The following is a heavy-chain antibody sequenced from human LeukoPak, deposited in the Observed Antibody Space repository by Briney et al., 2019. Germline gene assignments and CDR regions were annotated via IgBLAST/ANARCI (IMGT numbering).Heavy chain of an antibody. CDR2: ISWNSGSI. CDR1: GFTFDDYA. CDR3: ARSGGSSLYEFDY. J-gene: IGHJ4*02. Sequence: GGSLRLSCAASGFTFDDYAMHWVRQAPGKGLEWVSGISWNSGSIGYADSVKGRFTISRDNSKNTLYLQMGSLRAEDMAVYYCARSGGSSLYEFDYWGQGTLVTVSS. V-gene: IGHV3-9*03. D-gene: IGHD6-13*01.